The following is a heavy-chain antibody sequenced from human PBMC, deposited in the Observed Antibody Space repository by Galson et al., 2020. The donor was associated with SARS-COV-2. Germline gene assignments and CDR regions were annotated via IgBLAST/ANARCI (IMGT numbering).Heavy chain of an antibody. CDR1: GFTFSSYA. CDR2: ISYDGSNK. CDR3: ARDRYYDFWSGYYPRQENWFDP. V-gene: IGHV3-30*04. D-gene: IGHD3-3*01. Sequence: GGSLRLSCAASGFTFSSYAMHWVRQAPGKGLEWVAVISYDGSNKYYADSVKGRFTISRDNSKNTLYLQMNSLRAEDTAVYYCARDRYYDFWSGYYPRQENWFDPWGQGTLVTVSS. J-gene: IGHJ5*02.